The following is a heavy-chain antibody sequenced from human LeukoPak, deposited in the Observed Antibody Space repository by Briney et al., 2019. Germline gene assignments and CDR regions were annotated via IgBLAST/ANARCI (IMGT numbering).Heavy chain of an antibody. Sequence: GGSLRLSCAASGFTFSTFAMIWVRQPPGKGLEWVSSIFPSGGEIHYADSVKGRFTISRDNSKNTLYLQMNSLRAEDTAVYYCAKDGSSGHYLTGNWFDPWGQGTLVTVSS. CDR3: AKDGSSGHYLTGNWFDP. CDR1: GFTFSTFA. D-gene: IGHD3-22*01. V-gene: IGHV3-23*01. CDR2: IFPSGGEI. J-gene: IGHJ5*02.